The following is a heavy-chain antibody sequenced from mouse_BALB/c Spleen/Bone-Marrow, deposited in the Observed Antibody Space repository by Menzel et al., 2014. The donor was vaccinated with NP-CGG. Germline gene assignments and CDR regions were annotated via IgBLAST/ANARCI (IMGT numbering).Heavy chain of an antibody. CDR2: ILPGSGST. CDR3: ARWGWSFDY. CDR1: GYTFSDYW. V-gene: IGHV1-9*01. D-gene: IGHD2-3*01. Sequence: QVQPQQSGAELMKPGASVKMSCKATGYTFSDYWIEWVKQRPGHGLEWIGEILPGSGSTNCNEKFKGKATFTVEASSNTAYLHLSSLTSEDSAVYFCARWGWSFDYWGQGTTLTVSS. J-gene: IGHJ2*01.